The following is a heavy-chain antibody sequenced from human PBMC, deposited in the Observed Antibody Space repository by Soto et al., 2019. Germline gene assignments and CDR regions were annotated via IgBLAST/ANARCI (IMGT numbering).Heavy chain of an antibody. J-gene: IGHJ5*01. CDR3: ASDAPAIAAQENS. Sequence: QVQLVQSGAEVKKPGASVKVSCKASGYTFTSYGITWVRQAPGQGLEWMGWISAYNGNTNYAEKLQGRVTMTTETATRIAYMDLRCLRSDDTAVYYWASDAPAIAAQENSGGQGTLVTVSS. CDR2: ISAYNGNT. D-gene: IGHD6-13*01. CDR1: GYTFTSYG. V-gene: IGHV1-18*01.